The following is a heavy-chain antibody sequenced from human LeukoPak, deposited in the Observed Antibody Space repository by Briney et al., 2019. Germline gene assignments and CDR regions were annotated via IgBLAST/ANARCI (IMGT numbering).Heavy chain of an antibody. V-gene: IGHV3-48*03. CDR1: GFTFSTYN. J-gene: IGHJ4*02. CDR3: ARTIEMATISYFDY. Sequence: GGSLRLSCAASGFTFSTYNMNWVRQAPGKGLEWVSYISSSDSTIYYADSVKGRFTISRDNAKNSLYLQMNSLRAGDTAVYYCARTIEMATISYFDYWGQGTLVTVSS. D-gene: IGHD5-24*01. CDR2: ISSSDSTI.